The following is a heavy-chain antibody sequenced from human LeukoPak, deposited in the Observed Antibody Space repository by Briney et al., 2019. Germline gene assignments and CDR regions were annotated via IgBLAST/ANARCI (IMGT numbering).Heavy chain of an antibody. V-gene: IGHV1-69*13. CDR2: IIPIFGTA. CDR3: ARGGYYDSSGYIFDY. D-gene: IGHD3-22*01. CDR1: GGTFSSDA. J-gene: IGHJ4*02. Sequence: GASVKVSCKSCGGTFSSDAISWVRQAPGQGLEWMGGIIPIFGTANYAQKFQGRVTITADESTSTAYMELSSLRSEDTAVYYCARGGYYDSSGYIFDYWGQGTLVTVSS.